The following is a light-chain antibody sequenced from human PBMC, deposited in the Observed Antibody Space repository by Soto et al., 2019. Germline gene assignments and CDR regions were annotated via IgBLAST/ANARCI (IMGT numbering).Light chain of an antibody. J-gene: IGLJ2*01. CDR2: GNT. Sequence: QSVLTQPPSVSGASGQRVTISCTGSSSNFGAGYDVQWYQQLPGTAPKLLMYGNTNRPSGVPDRFSGSKSGTSASLAIAGLQAEDEADYYCQSYDTSLSAVVFGGGTKLTVL. CDR3: QSYDTSLSAVV. CDR1: SSNFGAGYD. V-gene: IGLV1-40*01.